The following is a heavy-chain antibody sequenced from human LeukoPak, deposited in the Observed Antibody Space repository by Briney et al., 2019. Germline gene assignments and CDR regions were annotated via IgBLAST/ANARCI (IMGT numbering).Heavy chain of an antibody. CDR3: SRLRYRNWFDP. Sequence: PSETLSHTCTVSGGSLSSYYWRWIRQPPGRAGEWMGYLYYSGSTNYNPSPKSRVTISVDASKNQFSLKLSSVTAADTAVYYCSRLRYRNWFDPWGQGTLVTVSS. J-gene: IGHJ5*02. V-gene: IGHV4-59*08. CDR1: GGSLSSYY. D-gene: IGHD1-14*01. CDR2: LYYSGST.